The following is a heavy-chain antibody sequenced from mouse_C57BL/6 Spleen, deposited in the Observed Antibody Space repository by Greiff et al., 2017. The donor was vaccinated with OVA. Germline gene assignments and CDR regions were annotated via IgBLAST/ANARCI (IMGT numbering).Heavy chain of an antibody. CDR2: ISSCSSTI. CDR3: ARPSDYYGSSPFAD. V-gene: IGHV5-17*01. CDR1: GFTFSDYG. Sequence: EVKLMESGGGLVKPGGSLQLSCAASGFTFSDYGMHCVRQAPEQGLEWVAYISSCSSTIYYVDTVKCRFTISRDNAKNTLFLQMTSLRSEDTAMEYCARPSDYYGSSPFADWGKGTLVNVSA. J-gene: IGHJ3*01. D-gene: IGHD1-1*01.